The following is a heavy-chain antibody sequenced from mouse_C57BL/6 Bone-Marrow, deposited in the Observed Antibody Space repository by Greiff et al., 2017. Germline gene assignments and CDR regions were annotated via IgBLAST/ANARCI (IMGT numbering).Heavy chain of an antibody. CDR2: IDPENGNT. J-gene: IGHJ4*01. D-gene: IGHD2-4*01. CDR3: AREGIYYDYYYAMDY. Sequence: VQLQQSVAELVRPGASVKLSCTASGFNIKTTYMHWVKQRPEQGLEWIGRIDPENGNTKYAPKFQGKATITADTSSNTAYLQLSSLTSEDTAIYYCAREGIYYDYYYAMDYWGQGTSVTVSS. CDR1: GFNIKTTY. V-gene: IGHV14-3*01.